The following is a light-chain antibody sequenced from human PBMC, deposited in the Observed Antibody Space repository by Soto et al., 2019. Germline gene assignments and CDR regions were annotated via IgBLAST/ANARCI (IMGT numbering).Light chain of an antibody. Sequence: DIQMSQSPSTLSASVRDRVTITCRASQSISNWLALYQQKPGKAPKLLIYDASSLESGVPSRFSGSGSGTEFTLTISSLQSEDFAVYYCQQYNNWPPAFGQGSKVDIK. CDR3: QQYNNWPPA. J-gene: IGKJ1*01. CDR1: QSISNW. V-gene: IGKV1-5*01. CDR2: DAS.